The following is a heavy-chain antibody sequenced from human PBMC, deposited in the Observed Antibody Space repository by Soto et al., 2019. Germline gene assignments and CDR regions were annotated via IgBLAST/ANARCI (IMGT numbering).Heavy chain of an antibody. J-gene: IGHJ5*02. CDR1: GGSISSYY. V-gene: IGHV4-59*01. Sequence: SETLSLTCTVSGGSISSYYWSWIRQPPGKGLEWIGHIYYSGSTNYNPSLKSRVTISVDTSKNQFSLKLSSVTAADTAVYYCARVHNPDENWFDPWGQGTLVTVSS. CDR3: ARVHNPDENWFDP. CDR2: IYYSGST.